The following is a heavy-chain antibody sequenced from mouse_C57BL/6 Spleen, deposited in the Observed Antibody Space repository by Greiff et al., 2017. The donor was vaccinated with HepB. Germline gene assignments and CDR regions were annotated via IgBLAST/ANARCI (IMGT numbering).Heavy chain of an antibody. Sequence: QVQLKQSGAELVRPGASVTLSCKASGYTFTDYEMHWVKQTPVHGLEWIGAIDPETGGTAYNQKFKGKAILTADKSSSTAYMELRSLTSEDSAVYYCTRNKLAYYFDYWGQGTTLTVSS. D-gene: IGHD4-1*01. J-gene: IGHJ2*01. CDR1: GYTFTDYE. V-gene: IGHV1-15*01. CDR3: TRNKLAYYFDY. CDR2: IDPETGGT.